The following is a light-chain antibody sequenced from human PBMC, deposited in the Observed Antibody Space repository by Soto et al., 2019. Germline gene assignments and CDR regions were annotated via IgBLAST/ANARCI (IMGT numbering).Light chain of an antibody. J-gene: IGKJ5*01. V-gene: IGKV3-15*01. CDR3: QQLHTYPR. Sequence: IVMTQSPATLSVSPGERATLSCRASQSVSSNLAWYQQKPGQAPRLLIYGASTRATGIPARFSGSGSGTDFTLTISSLQPEDFATYYCQQLHTYPRFGQGTRLEIK. CDR2: GAS. CDR1: QSVSSN.